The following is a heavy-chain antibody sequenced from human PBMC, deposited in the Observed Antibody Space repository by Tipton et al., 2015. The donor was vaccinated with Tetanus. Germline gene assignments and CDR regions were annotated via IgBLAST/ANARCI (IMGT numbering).Heavy chain of an antibody. V-gene: IGHV4-59*01. CDR2: IYYRGNT. D-gene: IGHD3-22*01. CDR1: GDSISNYH. J-gene: IGHJ4*02. CDR3: AREVVNSGYYSSKYYFDY. Sequence: TLSLTCTVSGDSISNYHWSWIRQPPGKGLEWIGYIYYRGNTNYNPSLKKRVTISVDTSKNQFSLRLTSVTAADTALYYCAREVVNSGYYSSKYYFDYWGQGTLVTVSS.